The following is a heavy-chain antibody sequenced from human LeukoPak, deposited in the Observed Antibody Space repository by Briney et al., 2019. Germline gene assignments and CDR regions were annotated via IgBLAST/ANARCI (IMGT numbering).Heavy chain of an antibody. J-gene: IGHJ5*02. CDR3: ARGQIPSRVYAISGWFDP. V-gene: IGHV1-8*01. D-gene: IGHD2-8*01. CDR2: MNPNSGNT. Sequence: ASVKVSCKASGYTFTSYDSNWVRQAPGQGLEWMGWMNPNSGNTGYAQKFQGRVTMTRNTSISTAYMELSSLRSEDTAVYYCARGQIPSRVYAISGWFDPWGQGTLVTVSS. CDR1: GYTFTSYD.